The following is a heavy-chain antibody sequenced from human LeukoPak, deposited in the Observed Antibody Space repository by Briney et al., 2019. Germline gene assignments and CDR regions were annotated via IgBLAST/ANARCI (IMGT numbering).Heavy chain of an antibody. V-gene: IGHV3-11*01. J-gene: IGHJ4*02. Sequence: GGSLRLSCAASGFIFSDYYMSWVRQAPGKGLEWVSYISSSGSTMYYTDSVKGRFTISRDNAKDSLYLQMNSLRAEDTAVYYCARDPGSGYEEHFDYWGQGTLVTVSS. CDR3: ARDPGSGYEEHFDY. CDR2: ISSSGSTM. CDR1: GFIFSDYY. D-gene: IGHD5-12*01.